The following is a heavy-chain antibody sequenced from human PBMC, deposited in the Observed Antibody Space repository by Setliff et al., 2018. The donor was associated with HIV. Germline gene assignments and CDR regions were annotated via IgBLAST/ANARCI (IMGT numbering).Heavy chain of an antibody. CDR1: GGSIESSSYY. D-gene: IGHD6-13*01. J-gene: IGHJ1*01. CDR2: IYYSGNT. Sequence: SETLSLTCTVSGGSIESSSYYWGWIRQPPGKGLEWIGSIYYSGNTYYNPSLKSRVTISEDTSRNQFSLRLSSVTAADTAIYYCARVPTSSWYVTTQRTKEYFHHWGQGTLVTVSS. CDR3: ARVPTSSWYVTTQRTKEYFHH. V-gene: IGHV4-39*07.